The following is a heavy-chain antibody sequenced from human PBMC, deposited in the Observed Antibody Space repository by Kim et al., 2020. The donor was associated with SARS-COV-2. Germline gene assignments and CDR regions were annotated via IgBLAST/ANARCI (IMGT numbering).Heavy chain of an antibody. CDR1: GGSISSYY. J-gene: IGHJ3*02. Sequence: SETLSLTCTVSGGSISSYYWSWIRQPPGKGLEWIGYIYYSGSTNYNPSLKSRVTISVDTSKNQFSLKLSSVTAADTAVYYCARQAYYYDSSGYYLDAFDICAQGPILTVSS. V-gene: IGHV4-59*08. CDR2: IYYSGST. CDR3: ARQAYYYDSSGYYLDAFDI. D-gene: IGHD3-22*01.